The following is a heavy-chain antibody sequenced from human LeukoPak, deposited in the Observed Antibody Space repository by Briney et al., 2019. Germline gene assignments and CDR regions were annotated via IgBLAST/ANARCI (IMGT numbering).Heavy chain of an antibody. J-gene: IGHJ4*02. CDR1: GFIFSSYN. CDR3: ARDQTVAGD. D-gene: IGHD6-19*01. V-gene: IGHV3-21*01. Sequence: GGSLRLSCVASGFIFSSYNMNWVRQAPGKGLEWVSSINPSSSNIYYADAVKGRFTISRDNATNSLFLQMNSLRAEDTAVYYCARDQTVAGDWGQGTLVTVSS. CDR2: INPSSSNI.